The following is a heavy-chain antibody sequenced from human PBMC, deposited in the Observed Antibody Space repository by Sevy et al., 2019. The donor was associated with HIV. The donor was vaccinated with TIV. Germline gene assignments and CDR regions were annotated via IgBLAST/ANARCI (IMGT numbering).Heavy chain of an antibody. CDR2: VKSKTDGETT. Sequence: GGSLRLSCAASVLYFSNAWMSWVRQAPGKGLEWVGRVKSKTDGETTEYGAPVKDRFTISRDDSKRTVFLQMNSLKIDDTGVYYCITGSLGDPTGAWGQGTLVTVSS. CDR1: VLYFSNAW. D-gene: IGHD2-21*02. J-gene: IGHJ5*02. V-gene: IGHV3-15*01. CDR3: ITGSLGDPTGA.